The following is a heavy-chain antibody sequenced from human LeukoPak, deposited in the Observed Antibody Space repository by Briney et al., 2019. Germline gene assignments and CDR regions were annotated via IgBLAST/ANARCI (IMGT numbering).Heavy chain of an antibody. D-gene: IGHD4-17*01. CDR2: FSTAESTNDRPSL. CDR1: GGSIGTYY. CDR3: ARLPLGDYGDRYAFDI. Sequence: PSETLSLTCSVSGGSIGTYYWNWIRQPAGKGLEWIGRFSTAESTNDRPSLNYNPSLKSRVTMSIDTSKNQFSLKLSSVTAADTAVYYCARLPLGDYGDRYAFDIWGQGTMVTVSS. J-gene: IGHJ3*02. V-gene: IGHV4-4*07.